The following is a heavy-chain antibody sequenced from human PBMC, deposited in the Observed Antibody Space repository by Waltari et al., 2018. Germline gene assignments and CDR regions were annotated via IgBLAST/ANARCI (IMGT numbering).Heavy chain of an antibody. J-gene: IGHJ6*04. CDR1: GFPFTKAW. CDR2: IKSEGDGGTR. Sequence: EVQVVESGGGLVKPGGSLRLSGVVSGFPFTKAWMSWVRQAPGKGLEWVGRIKSEGDGGTRDYSAPLKGRISLSRDDSKNTVYLQMNTLKPEDTAVYFCATDYGDFLGVWGTGTTVTVFS. V-gene: IGHV3-15*01. CDR3: ATDYGDFLGV. D-gene: IGHD3-10*01.